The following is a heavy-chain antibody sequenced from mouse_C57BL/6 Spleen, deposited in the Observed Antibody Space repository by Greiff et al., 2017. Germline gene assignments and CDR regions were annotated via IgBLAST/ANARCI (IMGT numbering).Heavy chain of an antibody. CDR3: AREWLLNY. V-gene: IGHV1-85*01. CDR2: IYPRDGSN. J-gene: IGHJ2*01. D-gene: IGHD2-3*01. CDR1: GYTFTSYD. Sequence: QVQLQQSGPELVKPGASVKLSCKASGYTFTSYDLNWVKQRPGQGLEWIGWIYPRDGSNKYNEKFKGKATLTVDTSSSTAYMELHSLTSEDSAFYFCAREWLLNYWGQGTTLTVSS.